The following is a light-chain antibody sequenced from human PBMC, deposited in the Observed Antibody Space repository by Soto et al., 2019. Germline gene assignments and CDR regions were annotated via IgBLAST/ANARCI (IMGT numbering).Light chain of an antibody. J-gene: IGLJ1*01. V-gene: IGLV2-14*01. CDR2: EVS. Sequence: QSVRTRPASVSGSPGQSITISCNGTSSDVGGHDYVSWYQQHPGKAPKLTIFEVSNRPSGVSNRFSGSKSGNTASLTISGLQAEDEADYYCSSYTDSNSFYVFGSGTKV. CDR1: SSDVGGHDY. CDR3: SSYTDSNSFYV.